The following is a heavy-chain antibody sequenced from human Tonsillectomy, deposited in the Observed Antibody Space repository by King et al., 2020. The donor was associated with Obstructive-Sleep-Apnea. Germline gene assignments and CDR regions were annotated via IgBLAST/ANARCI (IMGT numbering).Heavy chain of an antibody. CDR3: ARDLNWAFDY. V-gene: IGHV3-48*04. CDR1: GFTFSTYR. D-gene: IGHD7-27*01. J-gene: IGHJ4*02. Sequence: EQLVQSGGVLVQPGGSLRLSCVASGFTFSTYRMNWVRQALGKGLEWVSYISGSGSPISYADSVKGRFTVSRDNAKNSLYLQMNSLRAEDTAVYYCARDLNWAFDYWGQGTLVTVSS. CDR2: ISGSGSPI.